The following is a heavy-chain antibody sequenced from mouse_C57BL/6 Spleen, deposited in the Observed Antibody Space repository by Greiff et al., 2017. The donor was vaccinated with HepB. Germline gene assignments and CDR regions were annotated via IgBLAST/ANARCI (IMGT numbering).Heavy chain of an antibody. CDR2: INPGSGGT. J-gene: IGHJ3*01. V-gene: IGHV1-54*01. CDR3: ARWGTTVVSPFAY. CDR1: GYAFTNYL. Sequence: QVQLKQSGAELVRPGTSVKVSCKASGYAFTNYLIEWVKQRPGQGLEWIGVINPGSGGTNYNEKFKGKATLTADKSSSTAYMQLSSLTSEDSAVYFCARWGTTVVSPFAYWGQGTLVTVSA. D-gene: IGHD1-1*01.